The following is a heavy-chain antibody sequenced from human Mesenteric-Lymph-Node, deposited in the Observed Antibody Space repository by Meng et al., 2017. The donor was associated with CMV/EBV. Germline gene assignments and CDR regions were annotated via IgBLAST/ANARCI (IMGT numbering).Heavy chain of an antibody. J-gene: IGHJ4*02. CDR1: GYTFIGYY. CDR2: IDPNNGDT. CDR3: ARGRGFVAPWPPPYYFDF. Sequence: ASVKVSCKASGYTFIGYYVQWVRQTPGQGFEWMGWIDPNNGDTDYAQNFQGRVTMTRDTSISTAFMYLSGLESDDTAVYYCARGRGFVAPWPPPYYFDFWGQGTPVTVSS. D-gene: IGHD2-15*01. V-gene: IGHV1-2*02.